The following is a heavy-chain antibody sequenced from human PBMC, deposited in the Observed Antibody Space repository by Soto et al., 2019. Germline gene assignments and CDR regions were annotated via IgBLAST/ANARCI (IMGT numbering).Heavy chain of an antibody. Sequence: QVQLVQSGAEVKKPGSSVKVSGQASGATLSSNPFTWVRQAPGKGLEWMGGILPIFDTTHYAQKFQGRVTITADESTSTAYMELSSLKSEDTALYYCATGGRGYSSAPRFYFEYWGQGTLVTVSS. V-gene: IGHV1-69*01. CDR3: ATGGRGYSSAPRFYFEY. D-gene: IGHD5-18*01. CDR2: ILPIFDTT. J-gene: IGHJ4*02. CDR1: GATLSSNP.